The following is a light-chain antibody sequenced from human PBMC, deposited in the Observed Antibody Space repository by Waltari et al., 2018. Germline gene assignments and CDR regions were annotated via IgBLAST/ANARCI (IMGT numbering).Light chain of an antibody. Sequence: SSELTQDPAVSVALGQTVRITCQGDSLRSYYATWYQQKAGQAPILVTPCQNNRPSGIPDRFSGSYSGRTASLTITGAQAEDEADYYCSSRDSGAHRHVFGTGTKVTVL. CDR1: SLRSYY. J-gene: IGLJ1*01. CDR3: SSRDSGAHRHV. V-gene: IGLV3-19*01. CDR2: CQN.